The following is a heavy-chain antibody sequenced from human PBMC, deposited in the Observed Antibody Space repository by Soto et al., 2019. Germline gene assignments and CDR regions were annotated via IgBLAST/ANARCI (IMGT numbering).Heavy chain of an antibody. CDR2: ISYDGSNQ. V-gene: IGHV3-30-3*01. D-gene: IGHD3-10*01. CDR1: GFTFSNYA. CDR3: AREDRGNSALDY. J-gene: IGHJ4*02. Sequence: GGSLRLSCAASGFTFSNYAVHWVRQAPGKGLERVAVISYDGSNQYYADSVKGRVTISRDNSKNTLYLQMNSLRAEDMAVYYSAREDRGNSALDYWGQGTLVSVSS.